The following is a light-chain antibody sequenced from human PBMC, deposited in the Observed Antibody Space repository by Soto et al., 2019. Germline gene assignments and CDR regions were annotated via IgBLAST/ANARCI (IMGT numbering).Light chain of an antibody. CDR2: GAS. Sequence: MTQSPSSLSASVGDRVTITCRASQSISSYLNWYQQKPGQAPRLLIYGASTRATGIPARFSGSGSGTEFTLTISSLQSEDFAVYFCQQYNIWPQTFGQGTKVDI. V-gene: IGKV3-15*01. CDR3: QQYNIWPQT. CDR1: QSISSY. J-gene: IGKJ1*01.